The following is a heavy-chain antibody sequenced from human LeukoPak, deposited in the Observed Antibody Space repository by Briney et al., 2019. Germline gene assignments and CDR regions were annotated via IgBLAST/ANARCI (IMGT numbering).Heavy chain of an antibody. CDR3: ARDPGSSGYWSY. J-gene: IGHJ4*02. V-gene: IGHV3-21*01. D-gene: IGHD3-22*01. CDR1: GFTFSTYS. Sequence: NPGGSLRLSCAASGFTFSTYSMNLVRQAPGKGLEWVSFITSSSSYIYYADSVKGRFTISRDNAKNSLYLQMNSLRAEDTAVYYCARDPGSSGYWSYWGQGTLVTVSS. CDR2: ITSSSSYI.